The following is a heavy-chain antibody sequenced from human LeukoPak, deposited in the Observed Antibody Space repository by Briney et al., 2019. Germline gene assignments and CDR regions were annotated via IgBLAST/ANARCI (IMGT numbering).Heavy chain of an antibody. CDR2: IYHSGST. Sequence: PSETLSLTCTVSGYSISSGYYWGWIRQPPGKGLEWIGSIYHSGSTYYNPSLKSRVTISVDTSKNQFSLKLSSVTAADTAVYYCARVPHHVGEQWLDPYFDYWGQGTLVTVSS. V-gene: IGHV4-38-2*02. CDR1: GYSISSGYY. CDR3: ARVPHHVGEQWLDPYFDY. J-gene: IGHJ4*02. D-gene: IGHD6-19*01.